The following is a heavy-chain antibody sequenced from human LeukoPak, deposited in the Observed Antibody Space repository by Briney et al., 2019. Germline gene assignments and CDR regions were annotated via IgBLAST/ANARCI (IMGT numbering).Heavy chain of an antibody. Sequence: GGSLRLSCAASGFTFSNYAMSWARQAPGKGLEWVSAIGGSGGSTYCADSVKGRFTISRDNSKNTLYLQMNSLRAEDTAVYYCTKGTIWLPFDYWGQGTLVTVSS. V-gene: IGHV3-23*01. J-gene: IGHJ4*02. CDR2: IGGSGGST. D-gene: IGHD5-18*01. CDR1: GFTFSNYA. CDR3: TKGTIWLPFDY.